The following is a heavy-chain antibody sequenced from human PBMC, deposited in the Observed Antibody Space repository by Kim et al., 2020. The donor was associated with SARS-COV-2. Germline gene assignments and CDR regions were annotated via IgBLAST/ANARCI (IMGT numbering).Heavy chain of an antibody. D-gene: IGHD3-10*01. CDR3: ARDSRNVYDLGTFHFWFDP. J-gene: IGHJ5*02. CDR2: VNPANGHT. CDR1: GNTFTNYA. V-gene: IGHV1-3*01. Sequence: ASVKVSCTASGNTFTNYALHWVRQAPGQRLEWLGWVNPANGHTDYSEKFQERVTITTDRSASTAYLELSSLRSEDTAFYFCARDSRNVYDLGTFHFWFDP.